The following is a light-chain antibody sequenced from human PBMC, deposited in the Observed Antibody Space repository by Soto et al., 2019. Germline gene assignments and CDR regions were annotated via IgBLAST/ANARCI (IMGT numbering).Light chain of an antibody. CDR1: HSISNS. Sequence: DIKMTQSPSSLSAFVGDRVTITCRASHSISNSLNWYQQKPGRAPKLLIYAASSLQSGVPSRFSGSGSGTDFILTISSLQPEDFATYYCQQSYSTLRDFGQGTRLE. CDR3: QQSYSTLRD. J-gene: IGKJ5*01. V-gene: IGKV1-39*01. CDR2: AAS.